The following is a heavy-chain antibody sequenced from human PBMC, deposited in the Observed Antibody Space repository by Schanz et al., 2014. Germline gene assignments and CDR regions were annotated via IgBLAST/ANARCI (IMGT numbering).Heavy chain of an antibody. CDR3: ARLATSKSRLGDAVDI. D-gene: IGHD6-6*01. V-gene: IGHV3-30*03. J-gene: IGHJ3*02. CDR1: GFTFSSYG. CDR2: ISLDGSNQ. Sequence: VQLLESGGGLVQPGGSLRLSCAASGFTFSSYGMHWVRQAPGKGLEWVAIISLDGSNQYYADSVQGRFTLSKDFSKDTLYLQLTSLRPEDTAVYYCARLATSKSRLGDAVDIWGQGTMVTVSS.